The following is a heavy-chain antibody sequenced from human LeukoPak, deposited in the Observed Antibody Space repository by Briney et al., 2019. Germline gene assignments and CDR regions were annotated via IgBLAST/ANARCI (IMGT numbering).Heavy chain of an antibody. D-gene: IGHD2-15*01. J-gene: IGHJ6*02. V-gene: IGHV4-34*01. CDR1: GGSFSGYY. CDR3: ARLDIVVVLATTSRYGMDV. CDR2: INHSGST. Sequence: SETLPLTCAVYGGSFSGYYWSWIRQPPGKGLEWIGEINHSGSTSYNPSLKSRVTISVDTSKNQFSLKLSSVTAADTAVYYCARLDIVVVLATTSRYGMDVWGQGTTVTVSS.